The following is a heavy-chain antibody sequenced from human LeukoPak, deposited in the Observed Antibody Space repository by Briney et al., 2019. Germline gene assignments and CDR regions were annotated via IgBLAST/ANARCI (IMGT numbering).Heavy chain of an antibody. Sequence: GGSLRLSCAASGFTFSSYWMHWVRQAPGKGLVWVSRINSDGSSTGYADSVKGRFTISRDNAKNTLYLQMNSLRAEDTAVYYCARARTIFGVVITGYYYYMDVWGKGTTVTVSS. J-gene: IGHJ6*03. D-gene: IGHD3-3*01. CDR1: GFTFSSYW. CDR3: ARARTIFGVVITGYYYYMDV. V-gene: IGHV3-74*01. CDR2: INSDGSST.